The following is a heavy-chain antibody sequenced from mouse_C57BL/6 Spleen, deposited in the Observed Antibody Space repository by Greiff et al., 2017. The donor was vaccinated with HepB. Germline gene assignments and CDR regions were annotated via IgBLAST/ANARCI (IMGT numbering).Heavy chain of an antibody. J-gene: IGHJ4*01. V-gene: IGHV1-64*01. Sequence: QVHVKQSGAELVKPGASVKLSCKASGYTFTSYWMHWVKQRPGQGLEWIGMIHPNSGSTNYNEKFKSKATLTVDKSSSTAYMQLSSLTSADSAVYYWARSADYDAYYYAMDYWGQGTSVTVSS. CDR3: ARSADYDAYYYAMDY. CDR1: GYTFTSYW. D-gene: IGHD2-4*01. CDR2: IHPNSGST.